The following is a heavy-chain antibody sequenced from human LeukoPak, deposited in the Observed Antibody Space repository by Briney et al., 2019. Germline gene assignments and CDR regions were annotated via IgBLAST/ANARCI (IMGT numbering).Heavy chain of an antibody. CDR2: IIPTLGIA. Sequence: SVKVSCKASGGTFSNYAITWVRQAPGQGLEWMGRIIPTLGIANYAQKSQGRVTITADKSARTVFMELTSLRSEDTAVYYCAGDSGNLRVRGNIIETSLDIWATGQWSPSLQ. D-gene: IGHD3-10*01. CDR3: AGDSGNLRVRGNIIETSLDI. CDR1: GGTFSNYA. V-gene: IGHV1-69*04. J-gene: IGHJ3*02.